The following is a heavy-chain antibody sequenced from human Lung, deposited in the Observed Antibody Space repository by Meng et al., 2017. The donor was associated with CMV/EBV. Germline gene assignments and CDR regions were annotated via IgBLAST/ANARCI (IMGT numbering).Heavy chain of an antibody. V-gene: IGHV4-34*01. CDR1: GGSLSGYY. CDR3: ARQYSSAYYSDY. J-gene: IGHJ4*02. D-gene: IGHD6-6*01. CDR2: IRHSGDTT. Sequence: TLSLTXGIYGGSLSGYYWSWIRQTPGKGLEWIGEIRHSGDTTNYNPSLKSRVTISIDTSKKQFSRKLSAVTAADTAVYYCARQYSSAYYSDYWGQGTLVTVSS.